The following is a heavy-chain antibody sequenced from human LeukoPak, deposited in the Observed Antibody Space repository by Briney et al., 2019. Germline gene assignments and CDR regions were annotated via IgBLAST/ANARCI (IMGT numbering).Heavy chain of an antibody. D-gene: IGHD2-2*01. CDR2: ISYSGWS. CDR1: GGSISSSDYY. Sequence: SETLSLTCSVSGGSISSSDYYWGWIRQSPGKGLDWIGSISYSGWSYSDPSLKSRATISVDTSKNQFSLKLTSVTAADTAVYYCARQNCTLTSCYGYYHYHMDVWGKGTAVTISS. V-gene: IGHV4-39*01. J-gene: IGHJ6*03. CDR3: ARQNCTLTSCYGYYHYHMDV.